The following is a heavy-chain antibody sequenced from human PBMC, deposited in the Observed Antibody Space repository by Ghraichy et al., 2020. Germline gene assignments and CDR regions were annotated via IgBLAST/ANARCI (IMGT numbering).Heavy chain of an antibody. CDR3: ARGRLYSHYYDGSDYDLDY. J-gene: IGHJ4*02. CDR1: GFTFSTFS. Sequence: GGSLRLSCAASGFTFSTFSMNWVRQAPGKGLEWVSYISSSGHTIYYADSVEGRFTISRDSAKNSLYLQMNSLRDEDTAVYYCARGRLYSHYYDGSDYDLDYWGQGTLVTVSS. V-gene: IGHV3-48*02. D-gene: IGHD3-22*01. CDR2: ISSSGHTI.